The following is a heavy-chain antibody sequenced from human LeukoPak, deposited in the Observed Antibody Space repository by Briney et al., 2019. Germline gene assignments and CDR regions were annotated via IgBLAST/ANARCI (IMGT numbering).Heavy chain of an antibody. J-gene: IGHJ3*02. D-gene: IGHD6-13*01. V-gene: IGHV4-30-2*01. CDR1: GGSISSGGYY. Sequence: SETLSLTCTVSGGSISSGGYYWSWIRQPPGKGLEWIGYIYHSGSTYYNPSLKSRVTISVDTSKNQFSLKLSSVTAADTAVYYCARYSSSWYKAFDIWGQGTMVTVSS. CDR2: IYHSGST. CDR3: ARYSSSWYKAFDI.